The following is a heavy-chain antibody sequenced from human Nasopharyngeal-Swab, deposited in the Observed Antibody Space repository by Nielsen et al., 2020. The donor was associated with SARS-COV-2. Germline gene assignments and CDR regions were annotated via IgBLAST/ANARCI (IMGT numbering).Heavy chain of an antibody. D-gene: IGHD4-17*01. J-gene: IGHJ6*02. Sequence: SETLSLTCTVSGGSIRSYYWSWIRQPPGKGLEWIGYIYYSGSTNYNPSLKSRVTISVDTSKNQFSLKLSSVTAADTAVYYCARDSVYYGDYQPYYGMDVWGQGTTVTVFS. CDR3: ARDSVYYGDYQPYYGMDV. CDR2: IYYSGST. CDR1: GGSIRSYY. V-gene: IGHV4-59*13.